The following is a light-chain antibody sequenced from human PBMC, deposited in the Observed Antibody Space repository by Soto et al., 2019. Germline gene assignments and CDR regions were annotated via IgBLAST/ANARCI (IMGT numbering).Light chain of an antibody. J-gene: IGKJ4*01. CDR2: AAS. CDR1: QGISSY. V-gene: IGKV1-8*01. Sequence: AIRMTQSPSSLSASTGDRVTITCRASQGISSYLAWYQQKPGKAPKLLIYAASTLQSGVPSRFSGGGSGTDFTLTISSLQPEDFATYYCQQVNVYPSTFGGGTKVDI. CDR3: QQVNVYPST.